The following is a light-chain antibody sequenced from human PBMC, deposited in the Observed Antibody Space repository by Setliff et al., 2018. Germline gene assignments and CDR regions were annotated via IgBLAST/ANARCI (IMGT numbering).Light chain of an antibody. CDR3: ISYAGSNNDV. J-gene: IGLJ1*01. CDR1: SSDVGGYKY. V-gene: IGLV2-8*01. Sequence: QSVLTQPPSASGSPGQSVTISCTGTSSDVGGYKYVSWFQQHPGKAPKLMICEVTKRPSGVPDRFSGSKSGNTASLTVSGLQAEDEADYYCISYAGSNNDVFGTGTKVTVL. CDR2: EVT.